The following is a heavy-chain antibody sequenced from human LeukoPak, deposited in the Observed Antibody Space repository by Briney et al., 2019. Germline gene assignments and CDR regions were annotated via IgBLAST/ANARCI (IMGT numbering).Heavy chain of an antibody. CDR2: IYYSGST. CDR1: GGSVSSSSYY. J-gene: IGHJ5*02. CDR3: ARDLTIDNP. Sequence: SETLSLTCTVSGGSVSSSSYYWSWIRQPPGKGLEWIGYIYYSGSTNYNPSLKSRVTISVDTSKNQFSLKLSSVTAADTAVYYCARDLTIDNPWGQGTLVTVSS. D-gene: IGHD3-3*01. V-gene: IGHV4-61*01.